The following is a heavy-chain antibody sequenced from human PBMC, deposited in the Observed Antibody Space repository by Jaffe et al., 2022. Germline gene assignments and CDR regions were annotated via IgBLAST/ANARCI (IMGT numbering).Heavy chain of an antibody. V-gene: IGHV4-59*01. CDR1: GGSISSYY. CDR3: ARDHETGGKYDYGDYDRSTDAFDI. CDR2: IYYSGST. D-gene: IGHD4-17*01. J-gene: IGHJ3*02. Sequence: QVQLQESGPGLVKPSETLSLTCTVSGGSISSYYWSWIRQPPGKGLEWIGYIYYSGSTNYNPSLKSRVTISVDTSKNQFSLKLSSVTAADTAVYYCARDHETGGKYDYGDYDRSTDAFDIWGQGTMVTVSS.